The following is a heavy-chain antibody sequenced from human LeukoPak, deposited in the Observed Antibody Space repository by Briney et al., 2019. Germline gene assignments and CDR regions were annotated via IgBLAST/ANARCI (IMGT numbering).Heavy chain of an antibody. V-gene: IGHV4-38-2*01. CDR3: ASETIFGVSNAFDI. Sequence: PSETLSLTCAVSGYSISSGYYWGWIRPPPGKRLEWIGSIYHSGSTYYNPSLKSRVTISVDTSKNQFSLKLSSVTAADTAVYYCASETIFGVSNAFDIWGQGTMVTVSS. CDR1: GYSISSGYY. D-gene: IGHD3-3*01. CDR2: IYHSGST. J-gene: IGHJ3*02.